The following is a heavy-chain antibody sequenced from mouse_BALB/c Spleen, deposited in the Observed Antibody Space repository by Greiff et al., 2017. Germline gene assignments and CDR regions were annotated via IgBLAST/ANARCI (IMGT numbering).Heavy chain of an antibody. Sequence: QSGPGLVKPSQSLSLTCTVTGYSITSDYAWNWIRQFPGNKLEWMGYISYSGSTSYNPSLKSRISITRDTSKNQFFLQLNSVTTEDTATYYCATAGDYGTPFAYWGQGTLVTVSA. CDR2: ISYSGST. CDR1: GYSITSDYA. V-gene: IGHV3-2*02. CDR3: ATAGDYGTPFAY. J-gene: IGHJ3*01. D-gene: IGHD2-1*01.